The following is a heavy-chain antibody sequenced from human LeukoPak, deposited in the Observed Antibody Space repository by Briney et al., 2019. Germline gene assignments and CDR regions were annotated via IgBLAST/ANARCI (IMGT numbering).Heavy chain of an antibody. CDR3: AREPMVGLDY. CDR2: ISSSSSYI. CDR1: GFTFSSYS. D-gene: IGHD3-10*01. V-gene: IGHV3-21*01. J-gene: IGHJ4*02. Sequence: GGSLRLSCAASGFTFSSYSMNWVRQAPGKGPEWVSSISSSSSYIYYADSVKGRFTISRDNAKNSLYLQMNSLRAEDTAVYYCAREPMVGLDYWGQGTLVTVSS.